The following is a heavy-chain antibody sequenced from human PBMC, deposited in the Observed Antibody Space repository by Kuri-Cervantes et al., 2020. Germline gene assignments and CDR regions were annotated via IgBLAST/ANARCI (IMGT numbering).Heavy chain of an antibody. CDR2: ISAYNGNT. CDR1: GYTFTSYG. D-gene: IGHD3-3*01. Sequence: VSVKVSCKASGYTFTSYGISWVRQAPGQGLEWMGWISAYNGNTNYAQKLQGRVTMTTDTSTSTAYMELRSLRSDDTAVYYCARAAVTIFGVVEFMDVWGQGTTVTVSS. CDR3: ARAAVTIFGVVEFMDV. J-gene: IGHJ6*02. V-gene: IGHV1-18*01.